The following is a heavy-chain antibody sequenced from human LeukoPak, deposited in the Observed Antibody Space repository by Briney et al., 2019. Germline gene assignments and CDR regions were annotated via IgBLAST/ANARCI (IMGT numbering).Heavy chain of an antibody. J-gene: IGHJ6*02. D-gene: IGHD6-13*01. V-gene: IGHV4-30-2*01. CDR3: ARALLWSSSWLQDYYYYYGMDV. CDR2: IYHSGST. CDR1: GGSISSGGYS. Sequence: SETLSLTCAVSGGSISSGGYSWSWIRQPPGKGLEWIGYIYHSGSTNYNPSLKSRVTISVDTSKNQFSLKLSSVTAADTAVYYCARALLWSSSWLQDYYYYYGMDVWGQGTTVTVSS.